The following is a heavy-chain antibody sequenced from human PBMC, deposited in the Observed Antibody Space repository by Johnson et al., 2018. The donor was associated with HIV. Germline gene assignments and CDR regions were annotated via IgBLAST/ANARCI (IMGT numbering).Heavy chain of an antibody. J-gene: IGHJ3*02. D-gene: IGHD2-21*01. CDR3: KAIFDAFDI. Sequence: QVQLVESGGGVVQPGRSLRLSCAASGFTFSSYAMHWVRQAPGKGLEWVAVISYDGSNKYYADSVKGRFTISRDNSKNTLYLQMNSLRAEDTAVYYCKAIFDAFDIWGQGTMVTVSS. CDR1: GFTFSSYA. CDR2: ISYDGSNK. V-gene: IGHV3-30*04.